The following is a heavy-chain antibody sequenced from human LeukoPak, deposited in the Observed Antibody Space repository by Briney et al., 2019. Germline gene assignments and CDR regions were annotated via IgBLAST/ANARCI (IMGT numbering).Heavy chain of an antibody. D-gene: IGHD5-24*01. V-gene: IGHV1-2*02. CDR2: INPDSGGT. Sequence: GASVKVSCKASGYTFTDYSIHWVRQAPGQALEWMRWINPDSGGTNYAQKFQGRITMTRDTSISIAYMELYRLTSDDTAMYYCARPPGRDGYNRFDYWGQGTLVTVSS. CDR1: GYTFTDYS. CDR3: ARPPGRDGYNRFDY. J-gene: IGHJ4*02.